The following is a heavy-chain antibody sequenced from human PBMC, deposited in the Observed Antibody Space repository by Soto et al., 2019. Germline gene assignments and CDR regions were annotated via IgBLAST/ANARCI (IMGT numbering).Heavy chain of an antibody. CDR1: GYTFTSYY. CDR3: GHVRRPSYGLLAY. Sequence: ASVKVSCKASGYTFTSYYMHWVRQAPGQGLEWMGIINPSGGSTSYAQKFQGRLTITRDTSRNQVVLTMTNLDPVDTATYFCGHVRRPSYGLLAYWGKGTLVTVSS. V-gene: IGHV1-46*01. D-gene: IGHD3-10*01. CDR2: INPSGGST. J-gene: IGHJ4*02.